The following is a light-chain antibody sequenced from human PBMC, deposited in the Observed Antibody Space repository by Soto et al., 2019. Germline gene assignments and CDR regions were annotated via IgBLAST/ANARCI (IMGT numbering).Light chain of an antibody. J-gene: IGLJ2*01. CDR3: SSYTTAYTQV. V-gene: IGLV2-14*01. CDR1: SSDVGHYDY. CDR2: EVT. Sequence: QSALTQPASVSGSPGQSITISCTGSSSDVGHYDYVSWYQQHPGKVPKLIISEVTVRPLGVSDRFYGSKSGNTASLTISRLQAEDEAHYYCSSYTTAYTQVFGGGTKPTVL.